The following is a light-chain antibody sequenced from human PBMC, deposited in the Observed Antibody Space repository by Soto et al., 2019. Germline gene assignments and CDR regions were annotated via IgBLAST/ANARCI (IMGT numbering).Light chain of an antibody. CDR1: QDIHIY. J-gene: IGKJ2*01. CDR3: QQYYSYPYT. Sequence: AIRMTQSPPSMSTSTGDVVNITCRASQDIHIYLAWYQQKPGGAPKVLISGASNLQSGVPSRFSGSGSGTEVALTISSLQAEDFATYYCQQYYSYPYTFGQGTKLEIK. V-gene: IGKV1-8*01. CDR2: GAS.